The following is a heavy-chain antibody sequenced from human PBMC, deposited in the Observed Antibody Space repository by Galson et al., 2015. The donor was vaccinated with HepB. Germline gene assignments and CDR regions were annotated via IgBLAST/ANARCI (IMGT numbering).Heavy chain of an antibody. CDR2: IYQSGST. D-gene: IGHD2-15*01. V-gene: IGHV4-4*02. J-gene: IGHJ6*02. CDR3: ARVGGGWYFPNYYYYGMDV. CDR1: GGSISSSNW. Sequence: TLSLTCAVSGGSISSSNWWSWVRQRPGKGREWIGEIYQSGSTDDNPSLKSRVTISVDKSKNQFSLKLRSVTAADTAVYYCARVGGGWYFPNYYYYGMDVWGQGTTVTVSS.